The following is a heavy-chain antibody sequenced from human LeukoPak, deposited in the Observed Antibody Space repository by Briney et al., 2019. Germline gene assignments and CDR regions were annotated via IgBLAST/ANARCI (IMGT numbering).Heavy chain of an antibody. J-gene: IGHJ3*02. D-gene: IGHD2-21*02. CDR2: IHTSGST. Sequence: PSETLSLTCTVSGGSISSYYWSWIRQPAGKGLEWIGRIHTSGSTNYSPSLKSRVTMSVDTSKNQFSLKLSSVTAADTAVYYCASGYCGGACQLGGVDMWGQGTMVTVSS. V-gene: IGHV4-4*07. CDR1: GGSISSYY. CDR3: ASGYCGGACQLGGVDM.